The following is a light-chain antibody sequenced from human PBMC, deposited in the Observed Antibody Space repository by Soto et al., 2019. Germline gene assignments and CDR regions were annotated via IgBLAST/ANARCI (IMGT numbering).Light chain of an antibody. CDR3: QQSYSRPYT. Sequence: DIQMTQSPSSLSASVGDRVTITCRASQSMSTYLNWYQQKPGKAPNLLIYAASSLQRGVPSRFSGNGSGTDFTLTISSLQPEDFATYYCQQSYSRPYTFGQGTKLEIK. CDR1: QSMSTY. V-gene: IGKV1-39*01. CDR2: AAS. J-gene: IGKJ2*01.